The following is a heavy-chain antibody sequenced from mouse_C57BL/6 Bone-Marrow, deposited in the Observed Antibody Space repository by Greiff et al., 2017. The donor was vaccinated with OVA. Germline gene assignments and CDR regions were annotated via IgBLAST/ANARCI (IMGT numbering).Heavy chain of an antibody. J-gene: IGHJ3*01. Sequence: EVQGVESGGGLVQPGGSLKLSCAASGFTFSDYGMAWVRQAPRKGPEWVAFISNLAYSIYYADTVTGRFTISRENAKNTLYREMSSLRSEDTAMYYCARHKGYGSSSWFAYWGQGTLVTVSA. CDR3: ARHKGYGSSSWFAY. CDR2: ISNLAYSI. D-gene: IGHD1-1*01. V-gene: IGHV5-15*01. CDR1: GFTFSDYG.